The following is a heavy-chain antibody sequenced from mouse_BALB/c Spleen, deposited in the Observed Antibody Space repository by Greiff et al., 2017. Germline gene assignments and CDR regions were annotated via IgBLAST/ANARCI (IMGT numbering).Heavy chain of an antibody. CDR3: ARWDYYGYDYAMDY. CDR1: GYTFTSYW. D-gene: IGHD1-2*01. CDR2: IAPGSGST. V-gene: IGHV1S41*01. J-gene: IGHJ4*01. Sequence: DLVKPGASVKLSCKASGYTFTSYWINWIKQRPGQGLEWIGRIAPGSGSTYYNEMFKGKATLTVDTSSSTAYIQLSSLSSEDSAVYFGARWDYYGYDYAMDYWGQGTSVTVSS.